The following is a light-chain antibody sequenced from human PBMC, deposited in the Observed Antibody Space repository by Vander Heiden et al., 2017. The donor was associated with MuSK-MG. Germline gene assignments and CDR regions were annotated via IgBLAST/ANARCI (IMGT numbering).Light chain of an antibody. CDR1: QSISSY. Sequence: DIQMTQSPSSLSASVGDRVTITCRASQSISSYLNWYQQKPGKAPKLLIYAASSLQSGVPSRFSGSGYGTDFTLTISSRQPEDFATYYCQQSDSNLSITFGQGTRMEIK. CDR3: QQSDSNLSIT. V-gene: IGKV1-39*01. J-gene: IGKJ5*01. CDR2: AAS.